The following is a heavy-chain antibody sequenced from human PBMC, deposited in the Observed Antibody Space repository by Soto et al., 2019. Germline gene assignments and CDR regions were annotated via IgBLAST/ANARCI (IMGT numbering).Heavy chain of an antibody. CDR3: ARLDIVVVPAASDYYYGMDV. J-gene: IGHJ6*02. D-gene: IGHD2-2*01. CDR1: GGSISSYY. V-gene: IGHV4-59*01. Sequence: QVQLQESGPGLVKPSETLSLTCTVSGGSISSYYWSWIRQPPGKGLEWIGYIYYSGSTNYNPYLKSRVTISVDTSKNQFSLKLSSVTAADTAVYYCARLDIVVVPAASDYYYGMDVWGQGTTVTVSS. CDR2: IYYSGST.